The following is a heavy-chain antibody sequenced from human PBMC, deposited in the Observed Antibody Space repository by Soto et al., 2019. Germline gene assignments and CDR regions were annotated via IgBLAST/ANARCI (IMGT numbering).Heavy chain of an antibody. CDR3: IRGYSSVDIYAFDG. V-gene: IGHV3-72*01. Sequence: GGSLRLSCSASGFTFSSYAMHWVRQAPGKGLEWVGRIGNKANSYTTEYAASVKGRFTISRDDSKNSVSLQMNSLKTEDTAVYHCIRGYSSVDIYAFDGWGQGSMVT. CDR1: GFTFSSYA. J-gene: IGHJ3*01. CDR2: IGNKANSYTT. D-gene: IGHD5-12*01.